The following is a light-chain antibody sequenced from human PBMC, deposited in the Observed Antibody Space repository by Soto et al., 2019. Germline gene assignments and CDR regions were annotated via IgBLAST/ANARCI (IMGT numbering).Light chain of an antibody. CDR3: QQVKTWPIT. J-gene: IGKJ5*01. CDR2: GAS. V-gene: IGKV3-15*01. CDR1: QSVSSSY. Sequence: EIVLTQSPGTLSLSPGERATLSCRASQSVSSSYLAWYQQKPGQAPRLLIYGASTRATGIPARFSGSGSGTEFTLTISSLQSEDFAVYYCQQVKTWPITFGQGTRLEI.